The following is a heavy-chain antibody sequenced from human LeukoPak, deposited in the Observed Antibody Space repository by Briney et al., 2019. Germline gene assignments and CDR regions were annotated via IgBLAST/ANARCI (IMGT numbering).Heavy chain of an antibody. CDR3: ARDHDILTGPFDY. J-gene: IGHJ4*02. Sequence: GGSLRLSCAASGFTVSSNYMSWIRQAPGKGLEWVSYISSSGSTIYYADSVKGRFTISRDNAKNSLYLQMNSLRAEDTAVYYCARDHDILTGPFDYWGQGTLVTVSS. V-gene: IGHV3-11*01. CDR2: ISSSGSTI. D-gene: IGHD3-9*01. CDR1: GFTVSSNY.